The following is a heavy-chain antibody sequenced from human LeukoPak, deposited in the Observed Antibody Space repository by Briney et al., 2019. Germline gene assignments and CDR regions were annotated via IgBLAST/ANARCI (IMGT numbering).Heavy chain of an antibody. V-gene: IGHV1-2*02. CDR3: ARDGDFWY. CDR1: GYTFTGYY. Sequence: ASVKVSCKASGYTFTGYYTHWVRQAPGQGLEWMGWINPNTGGTNYAQKFQGRITMTRDTSISTAYMELSRLTSDDAAVYYCARDGDFWYWGQGTLVTVSS. D-gene: IGHD3-3*01. J-gene: IGHJ4*02. CDR2: INPNTGGT.